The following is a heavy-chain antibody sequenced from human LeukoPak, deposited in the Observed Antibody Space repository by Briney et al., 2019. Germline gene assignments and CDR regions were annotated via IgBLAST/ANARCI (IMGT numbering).Heavy chain of an antibody. CDR2: IYHSGST. Sequence: PSETLSLTCTVSGYSISSGYYWGWIRQSPGQGLEWIGSIYHSGSTYYNPSLKSRVTISVDTSKNQFSLKLSSVTAADTAVYYCARKGVGRLTMIVVATHGDAFDIWGQGTMVTVSS. V-gene: IGHV4-38-2*02. J-gene: IGHJ3*02. D-gene: IGHD3-22*01. CDR3: ARKGVGRLTMIVVATHGDAFDI. CDR1: GYSISSGYY.